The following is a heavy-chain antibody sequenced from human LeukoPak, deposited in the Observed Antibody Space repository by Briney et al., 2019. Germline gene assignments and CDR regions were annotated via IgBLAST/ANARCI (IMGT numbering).Heavy chain of an antibody. CDR1: GYSISSGYY. CDR2: IYHSGST. J-gene: IGHJ6*03. D-gene: IGHD3-10*01. Sequence: SETLSLTCTVSGYSISSGYYWGWIRQPPGKGLEWIGSIYHSGSTYYNPSLKSRVTISVDTSKNQFSLKLSSVNAADTAVYYCARVNYGSGSYYYYYYYMDVWGKGTTVTISS. V-gene: IGHV4-38-2*02. CDR3: ARVNYGSGSYYYYYYYMDV.